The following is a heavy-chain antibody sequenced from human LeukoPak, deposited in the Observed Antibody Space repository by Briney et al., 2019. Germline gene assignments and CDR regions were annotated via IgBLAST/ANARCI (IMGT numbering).Heavy chain of an antibody. CDR3: ARGFRYHYDSSGYFDY. D-gene: IGHD3-22*01. J-gene: IGHJ4*02. Sequence: GGSLKLSCEASGFTFSSYWMTWVRQAPGKGLEWVSSITDSSNYIYYADSVKGRFTISRDNAKNSLYLQVNSLRAEDTAVYYCARGFRYHYDSSGYFDYWGQGTLVTVSS. V-gene: IGHV3-21*01. CDR2: ITDSSNYI. CDR1: GFTFSSYW.